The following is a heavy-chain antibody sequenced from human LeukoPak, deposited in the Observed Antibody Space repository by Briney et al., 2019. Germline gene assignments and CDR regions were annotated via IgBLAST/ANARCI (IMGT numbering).Heavy chain of an antibody. J-gene: IGHJ5*02. D-gene: IGHD3-16*02. CDR3: ARASRYDP. V-gene: IGHV3-48*03. Sequence: RESLILACAAPGFTFPDYVMNSVRQAPGKGLVWVSYISTSGTTICYADSVKSRFTISRDTAKNSLYLQMDSLRTDDTDLYYCARASRYDPWDQGTLVTVSS. CDR2: ISTSGTTI. CDR1: GFTFPDYV.